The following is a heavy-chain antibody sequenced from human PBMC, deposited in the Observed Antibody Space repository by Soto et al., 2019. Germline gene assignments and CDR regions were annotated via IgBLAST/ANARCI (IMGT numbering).Heavy chain of an antibody. CDR2: MSAISGTI. CDR1: GFTFSDYY. J-gene: IGHJ4*02. D-gene: IGHD3-22*01. CDR3: ARARLPSYYRGPYFDQ. V-gene: IGHV3-11*01. Sequence: GGSLRLSCAAAGFTFSDYYMSWIRQAPGKGLEWVSYMSAISGTIYYADSVKGRFTISRDNAKSSLYLQMNSLRDEDTAVYYCARARLPSYYRGPYFDQWGQGTLVTVSS.